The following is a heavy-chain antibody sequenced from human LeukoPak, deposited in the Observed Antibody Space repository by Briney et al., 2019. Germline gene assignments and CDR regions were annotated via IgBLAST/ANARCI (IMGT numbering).Heavy chain of an antibody. D-gene: IGHD2-21*01. V-gene: IGHV4-61*01. J-gene: IGHJ4*02. CDR1: GGSVSSDSYY. CDR2: IYYSGST. CDR3: ARVIPDYYFDY. Sequence: SETLSLTCTVSGGSVSSDSYYRSWIRQPPGKGLEWIGYIYYSGSTNYNPSLKSRVTISVDTSKNQFSLKLSSVTAADTAVYYCARVIPDYYFDYWGQGTLVTVSS.